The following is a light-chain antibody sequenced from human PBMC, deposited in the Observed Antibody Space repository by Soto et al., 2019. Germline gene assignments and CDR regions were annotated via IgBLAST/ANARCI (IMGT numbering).Light chain of an antibody. Sequence: DIQMTQSPSSLSASVGDRVTITCRASQSISSYLNWYQQKPGKAPKLLIYAASSLQSGVPSRFSGSGSGTDFTLIISSLQPEDFATYFCQQSYSTPPEYTFGQGIKLEIK. V-gene: IGKV1-39*01. CDR1: QSISSY. CDR3: QQSYSTPPEYT. J-gene: IGKJ2*01. CDR2: AAS.